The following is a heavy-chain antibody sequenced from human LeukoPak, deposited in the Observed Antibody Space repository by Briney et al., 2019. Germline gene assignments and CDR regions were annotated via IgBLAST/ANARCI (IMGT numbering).Heavy chain of an antibody. V-gene: IGHV3-66*02. J-gene: IGHJ3*02. D-gene: IGHD3-22*01. CDR2: IYSAGTT. Sequence: GGSLRLSCAASGFTVSSNYMGWVRQAPGKGLEWVSVIYSAGTTYYPDSVKGRFTISRDNSQNTLYLQMDSLRAGDAAVYYGARLYDSSGYGAFDIWGQGTMVTVSS. CDR3: ARLYDSSGYGAFDI. CDR1: GFTVSSNY.